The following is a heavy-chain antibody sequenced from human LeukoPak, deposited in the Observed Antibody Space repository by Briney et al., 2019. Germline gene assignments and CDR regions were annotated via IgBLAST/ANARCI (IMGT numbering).Heavy chain of an antibody. V-gene: IGHV3-21*01. D-gene: IGHD3-22*01. J-gene: IGHJ4*02. CDR2: ISSSSSYI. CDR1: GFTFSSYG. Sequence: GGSLRLSCAASGFTFSSYGMNWVRQAPGKGLEWVSSISSSSSYIYYADSVKGRFTISRDNAKNSLYLQMNSLRAEDTAVYYCARDPNYYDSSGYYPEDWGQGTLVTVSS. CDR3: ARDPNYYDSSGYYPED.